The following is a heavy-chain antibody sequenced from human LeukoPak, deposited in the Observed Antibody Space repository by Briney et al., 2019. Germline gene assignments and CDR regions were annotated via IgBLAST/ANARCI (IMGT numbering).Heavy chain of an antibody. J-gene: IGHJ2*01. CDR2: INSDGSST. Sequence: PGGSLRLSCAASAXTFSSYWVHWVRQAPGKGLVWVSRINSDGSSTSYADSVKGRFTISRDNAKNTLYLQMNSLRAEDTAMYYCARGSDCSGGSCYSYWYFDLWGRGTLVTVSS. CDR1: AXTFSSYW. CDR3: ARGSDCSGGSCYSYWYFDL. D-gene: IGHD2-15*01. V-gene: IGHV3-74*01.